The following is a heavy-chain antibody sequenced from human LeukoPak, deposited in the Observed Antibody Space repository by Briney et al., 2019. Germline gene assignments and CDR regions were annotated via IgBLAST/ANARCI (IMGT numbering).Heavy chain of an antibody. CDR1: VGSISSGSYY. D-gene: IGHD3-3*01. CDR3: ARARTYSALLEWFDY. J-gene: IGHJ4*02. CDR2: IYTSGST. V-gene: IGHV4-61*02. Sequence: PSQTLSLTCTVSVGSISSGSYYWSWIRQPAGKGLEWIGRIYTSGSTNYNPSLKSRVTISVDTSKNQFSLKLSSVTAADTAVYYCARARTYSALLEWFDYWGQGTLVTVSS.